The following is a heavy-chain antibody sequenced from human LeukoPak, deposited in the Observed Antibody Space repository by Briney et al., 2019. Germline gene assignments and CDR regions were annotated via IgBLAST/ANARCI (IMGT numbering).Heavy chain of an antibody. Sequence: GGSLRLSCVASGLTVNSSFISWVRQAPGKGLEWVSVFYSGGATYYADSVKGRFTMSRDNSKNTLYLQMNSLRAEDTGMYYCARAVGGAFYMDVWGKGAPVTVSS. CDR1: GLTVNSSF. D-gene: IGHD2-15*01. V-gene: IGHV3-53*01. CDR2: FYSGGAT. J-gene: IGHJ6*03. CDR3: ARAVGGAFYMDV.